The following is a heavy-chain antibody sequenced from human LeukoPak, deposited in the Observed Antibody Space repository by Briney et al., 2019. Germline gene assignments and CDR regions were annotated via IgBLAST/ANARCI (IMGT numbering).Heavy chain of an antibody. CDR2: IFTYNGDA. V-gene: IGHV1-18*01. CDR1: GYTFISYG. CDR3: ARGKEREPFDF. Sequence: GASVKVSCKASGYTFISYGISWVRQAPGQGLEWVGWIFTYNGDAKYEKKFRGRVTMTTDSSTNTVYLELRSLRSDDTAVYYCARGKEREPFDFWGQGTLVTVSS. D-gene: IGHD1-1*01. J-gene: IGHJ4*02.